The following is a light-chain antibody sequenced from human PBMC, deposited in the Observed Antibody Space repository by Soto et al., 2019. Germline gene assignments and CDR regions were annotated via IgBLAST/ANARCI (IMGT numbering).Light chain of an antibody. CDR1: QSVSNNY. CDR3: QQYGSSPPYT. J-gene: IGKJ2*01. V-gene: IGKV3-20*01. CDR2: GSS. Sequence: EVVLTQSPGTLSLSPGERATLSCRASQSVSNNYFAWYQQKPGQAPRLLIFGSSDRATGIPDRFSGSGSGTYFTLPIGRLEPEDFAVYYCQQYGSSPPYTFGQGTKLEIK.